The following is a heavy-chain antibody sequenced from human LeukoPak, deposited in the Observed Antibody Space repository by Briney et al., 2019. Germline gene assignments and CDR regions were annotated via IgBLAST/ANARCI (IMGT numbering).Heavy chain of an antibody. CDR2: IYYSGST. D-gene: IGHD5/OR15-5a*01. CDR1: GGSISSSSYY. CDR3: ARQSTIEGCDY. V-gene: IGHV4-39*01. J-gene: IGHJ4*02. Sequence: SETLSLTCTVSGGSISSSSYYWGWIRQPPGKGLEWIGSIYYSGSTYYNPSLKSRVTISVDTSKNQFSLKLSSVTAADTAVYYCARQSTIEGCDYWGQGTLVTVSS.